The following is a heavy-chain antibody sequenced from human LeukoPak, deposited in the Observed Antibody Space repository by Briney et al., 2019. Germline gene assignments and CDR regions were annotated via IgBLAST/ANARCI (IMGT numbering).Heavy chain of an antibody. V-gene: IGHV1-46*01. D-gene: IGHD6-6*01. CDR1: GYTFTVYY. J-gene: IGHJ6*03. Sequence: ASVKVSCKASGYTFTVYYMYWVRQGHGQGLELMGIINPSGGSTSYAQKFQGRVTMTRDMSTSTVYMELSSLISEDTAVYYCARGRWRISTFYSSCPHYYMDVWGKGTTVTISS. CDR3: ARGRWRISTFYSSCPHYYMDV. CDR2: INPSGGST.